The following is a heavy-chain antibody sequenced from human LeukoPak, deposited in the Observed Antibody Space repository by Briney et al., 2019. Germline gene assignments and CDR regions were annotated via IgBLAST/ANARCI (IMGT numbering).Heavy chain of an antibody. D-gene: IGHD3-10*01. CDR1: GFSFSSYA. Sequence: GGSLRLSCAASGFSFSSYAMGWVRQAPGKGLEWVSGIRGSGGSTNYADSVEGRFTISRDNSKNTLYLQMNSLRAEDTAVYYCAKFAGGGWGQGTLVSVHS. V-gene: IGHV3-23*01. CDR3: AKFAGGG. J-gene: IGHJ4*02. CDR2: IRGSGGST.